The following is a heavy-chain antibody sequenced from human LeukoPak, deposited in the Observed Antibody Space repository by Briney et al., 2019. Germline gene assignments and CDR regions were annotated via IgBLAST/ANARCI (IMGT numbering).Heavy chain of an antibody. CDR2: INHSGST. D-gene: IGHD4-17*01. CDR1: GGSFSGYY. J-gene: IGHJ4*02. CDR3: ARAPTVTFFDY. Sequence: SETLSLTCAVYGGSFSGYYWSWLRQPPGKGLEWIGEINHSGSTNYNPSLKSRVTISVDTSKNQFSLKLSSVTAADTAVYYCARAPTVTFFDYWGQGTLVTVSS. V-gene: IGHV4-34*01.